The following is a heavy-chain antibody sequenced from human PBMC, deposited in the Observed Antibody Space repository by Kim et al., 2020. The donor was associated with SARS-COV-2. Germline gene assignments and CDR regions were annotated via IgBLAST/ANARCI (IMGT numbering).Heavy chain of an antibody. Sequence: SETLSLTCTVSGASIVICGYFWSWIRQHPGKGLEWIGYIHSSRTSYYNASLKSRISIAMDASKNQFTLNLSSVTAADTAAYFCARVMVVSYAFYHGGQGT. CDR1: GASIVICGYF. CDR2: IHSSRTS. J-gene: IGHJ3*01. V-gene: IGHV4-31*03. D-gene: IGHD3-10*01. CDR3: ARVMVVSYAFYH.